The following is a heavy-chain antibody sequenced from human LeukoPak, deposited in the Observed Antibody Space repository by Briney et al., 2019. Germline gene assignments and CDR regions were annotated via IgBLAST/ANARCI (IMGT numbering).Heavy chain of an antibody. Sequence: SETLSLTCAVYGGSFSGYYWSWIRQPPGKGLEWIGEINHSGSTNYNPSLKSRVTISVDTSKNQFSLKLSSVTAADTAVYYCARLGAGPTYYDFWSGYSSFYFDYWGQGTLVTVSS. CDR2: INHSGST. J-gene: IGHJ4*02. CDR1: GGSFSGYY. CDR3: ARLGAGPTYYDFWSGYSSFYFDY. D-gene: IGHD3-3*01. V-gene: IGHV4-34*01.